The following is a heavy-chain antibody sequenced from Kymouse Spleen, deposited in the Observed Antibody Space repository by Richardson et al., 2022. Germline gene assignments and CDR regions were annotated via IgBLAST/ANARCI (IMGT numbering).Heavy chain of an antibody. CDR1: GGSISSSSYY. CDR3: ASIAARPDDYYYGMDV. V-gene: IGHV4-39*01. J-gene: IGHJ6*02. D-gene: IGHD6-6*01. Sequence: QLQLQESGPGLVKPSETLSLTCTVSGGSISSSSYYWGWIRQPPGKGLEWIGSIYYSGSTYYNPSLKSRVTISVDTSKNQFSLKLSSVTAADTAVYYCASIAARPDDYYYGMDVWGQGTTVTVSS. CDR2: IYYSGST.